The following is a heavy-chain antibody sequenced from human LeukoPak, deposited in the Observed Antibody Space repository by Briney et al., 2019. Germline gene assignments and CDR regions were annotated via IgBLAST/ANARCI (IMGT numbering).Heavy chain of an antibody. CDR1: GFTFYDYA. Sequence: GRSLRLSCAASGFTFYDYAMHWVRQAPGKGLEWVSGISWNSGSIGYADSVKGRFTISRDNAKNSLYLQMNSLRAEDTALYYCAKEAGSYLYYFDYWGQGTLVTVSS. CDR2: ISWNSGSI. V-gene: IGHV3-9*01. CDR3: AKEAGSYLYYFDY. D-gene: IGHD3-10*01. J-gene: IGHJ4*02.